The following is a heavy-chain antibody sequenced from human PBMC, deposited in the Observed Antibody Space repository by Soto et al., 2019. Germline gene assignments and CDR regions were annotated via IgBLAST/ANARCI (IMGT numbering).Heavy chain of an antibody. D-gene: IGHD4-17*01. Sequence: QVHLQQWGAGLLKPSETLSLTCAVYGGSLSGYYCSWIRQPPGKGLEWIGEINPSGSTNYTPSLKSRVTWSGDTPKNQFSLRLTSVTDADTAVYYCARGRDGGAANWGQGTLVTVSS. V-gene: IGHV4-34*01. CDR3: ARGRDGGAAN. CDR2: INPSGST. J-gene: IGHJ4*02. CDR1: GGSLSGYY.